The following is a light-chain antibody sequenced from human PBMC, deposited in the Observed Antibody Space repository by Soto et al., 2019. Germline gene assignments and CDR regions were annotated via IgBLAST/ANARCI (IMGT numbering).Light chain of an antibody. J-gene: IGKJ2*01. CDR1: QSVASN. Sequence: EIVMTQSPASLSVSPGDGATLSCRASQSVASNVAWYQQKPGQGPRLLIHGASTRAVGVPASLSGSGSGTAFTLTISSLQSEDFAVYYCQQYHNWPPQYTFGQGTKLQIK. CDR3: QQYHNWPPQYT. V-gene: IGKV3-15*01. CDR2: GAS.